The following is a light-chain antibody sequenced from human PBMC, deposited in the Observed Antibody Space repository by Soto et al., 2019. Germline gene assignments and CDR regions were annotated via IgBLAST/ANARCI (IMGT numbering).Light chain of an antibody. J-gene: IGKJ3*01. Sequence: IQLTQSPSSLSASVGDRVSITCRASQDIKTYFAWYQQKQGKAPKLLLSGTFTLQRGVPSRFNGSGSGTDFTYTISRLQPEDFASYYCQHLNNYPPFTFGSGTKVDLE. CDR2: GTF. CDR1: QDIKTY. V-gene: IGKV1-9*01. CDR3: QHLNNYPPFT.